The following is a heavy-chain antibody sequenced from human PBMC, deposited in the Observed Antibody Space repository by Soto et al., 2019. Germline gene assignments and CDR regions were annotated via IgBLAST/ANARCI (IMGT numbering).Heavy chain of an antibody. CDR3: AGFRPIYENWFDP. CDR1: GGSISSSSYY. CDR2: IYYSGST. V-gene: IGHV4-39*01. D-gene: IGHD2-2*02. Sequence: SETLSLTCTVSGGSISSSSYYWGWIRQPPGKGLEWIGGIYYSGSTYYNPYLKSRVTITVDTSKNQCSLKLSSVTAADTAVYYCAGFRPIYENWFDPWGQGTLVTVSS. J-gene: IGHJ5*02.